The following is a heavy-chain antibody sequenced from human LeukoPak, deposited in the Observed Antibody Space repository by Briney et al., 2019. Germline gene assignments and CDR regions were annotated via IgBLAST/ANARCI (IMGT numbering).Heavy chain of an antibody. CDR3: ARASSSWYSSSIDY. CDR2: ISYDGSNK. D-gene: IGHD6-13*01. Sequence: GGSLRLSCAASGFTFSNAWMSWVRQAPGKGLEWVAVISYDGSNKYYADSVKGRFTISRDNSKNTLYLQMNSLRAEDTAVYYCARASSSWYSSSIDYWGQGTLVTVSS. CDR1: GFTFSNAW. V-gene: IGHV3-30-3*01. J-gene: IGHJ4*02.